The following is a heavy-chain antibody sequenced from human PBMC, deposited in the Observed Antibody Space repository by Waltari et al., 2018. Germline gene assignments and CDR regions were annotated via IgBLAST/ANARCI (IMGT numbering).Heavy chain of an antibody. CDR2: IKPKRGET. D-gene: IGHD3-3*01. J-gene: IGHJ5*02. Sequence: QVQLVQSGAEVEKPGASVKVSCKASGYTFIDYYIHWVRQAPGQGLEWIGWIKPKRGETNYAQKFQGRITMTRDASISTSYMELSGLRSDDTSVYYCARVNRDYNDFWSGSGWFDPWGQGTLVTVSS. CDR1: GYTFIDYY. V-gene: IGHV1-2*02. CDR3: ARVNRDYNDFWSGSGWFDP.